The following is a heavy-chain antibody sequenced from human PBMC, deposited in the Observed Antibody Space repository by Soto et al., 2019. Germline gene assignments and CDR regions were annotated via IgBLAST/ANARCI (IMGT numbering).Heavy chain of an antibody. CDR2: ISGSGGST. V-gene: IGHV3-23*01. Sequence: PGGSLRLSCAASGFTFSSYAMSWVRQAPGKGLEWVSAISGSGGSTYYADSVRGRFTISRDNSKNTLYLQMNSLRAEDTAVYYCAKPELELTYYFDYWGQGTLVTVSS. D-gene: IGHD1-7*01. CDR3: AKPELELTYYFDY. J-gene: IGHJ4*02. CDR1: GFTFSSYA.